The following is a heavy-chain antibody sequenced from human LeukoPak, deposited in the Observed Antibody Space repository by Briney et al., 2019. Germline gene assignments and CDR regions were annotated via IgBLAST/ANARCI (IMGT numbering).Heavy chain of an antibody. CDR1: GYTFTSYD. CDR3: ARDPVRGDAFDI. J-gene: IGHJ3*02. CDR2: MNPNSGNT. V-gene: IGHV1-8*01. Sequence: ASVKVSCNASGYTFTSYDINWVRQATGQGLEWMGWMNPNSGNTGYAQKFQGRVTMTRNTSISTAYMELSSLRSEDTAVYYCARDPVRGDAFDIWGQGTMVTVSS. D-gene: IGHD3-10*01.